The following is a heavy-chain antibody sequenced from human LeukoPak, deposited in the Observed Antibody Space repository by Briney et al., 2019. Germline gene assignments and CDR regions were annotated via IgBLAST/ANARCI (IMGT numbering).Heavy chain of an antibody. D-gene: IGHD3-9*01. CDR3: ASLTRNFDILTGYGPYYFDF. CDR1: GGSISNGDYY. CDR2: IFYSGRT. J-gene: IGHJ4*02. V-gene: IGHV4-30-4*08. Sequence: SETLSLTCTVPGGSISNGDYYWSWIRQPPGKGLEWVGYIFYSGRTFYNPSLKSRVTISVDTSKIQFSLKLSSVTAADTAIYYCASLTRNFDILTGYGPYYFDFWGQGTLVTVSS.